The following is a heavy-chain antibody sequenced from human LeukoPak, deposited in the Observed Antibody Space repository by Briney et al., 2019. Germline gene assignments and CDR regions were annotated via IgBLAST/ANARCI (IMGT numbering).Heavy chain of an antibody. Sequence: SETLSLTCTVSGGSISGYYWTWIRQPPGKGLEWIGYIYYSGSTNYNPSLKSRVTISVDTSKNQFSLKLSSVTAADTAVYYCARGREGYYGSGSYYYWGQGALVTVSS. V-gene: IGHV4-59*01. CDR2: IYYSGST. D-gene: IGHD3-10*01. CDR3: ARGREGYYGSGSYYY. J-gene: IGHJ4*02. CDR1: GGSISGYY.